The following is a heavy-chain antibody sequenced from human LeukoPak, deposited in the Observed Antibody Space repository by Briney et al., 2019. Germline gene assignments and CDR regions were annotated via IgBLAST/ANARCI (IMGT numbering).Heavy chain of an antibody. CDR1: GFTFSSYS. CDR3: ARAMGLQRQLAFDY. D-gene: IGHD6-13*01. J-gene: IGHJ4*02. V-gene: IGHV3-21*01. CDR2: ISSSSSSI. Sequence: GGSLRLSCAASGFTFSSYSMNWVRQAPGKGLEWVSSISSSSSSIYYADSVQGRFTISRDNAKNSLYLQMDSLRAEDTAVYYCARAMGLQRQLAFDYWGQGTQVTVSS.